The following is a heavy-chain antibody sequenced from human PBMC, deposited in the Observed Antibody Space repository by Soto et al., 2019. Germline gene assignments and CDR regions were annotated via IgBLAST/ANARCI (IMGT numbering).Heavy chain of an antibody. CDR2: ISYDGSNK. D-gene: IGHD6-13*01. Sequence: QVQLVESGGGVVQPGRSLRLSCAASGFTFSSYGMHWVRQAPGKGLEWVAVISYDGSNKYYADSVKGRFTISRDNXKXXLYLQMNSLRAEDTAVYYCAKGGYSSSWYHWGFDPWGQGTLVTVSS. CDR1: GFTFSSYG. J-gene: IGHJ5*02. CDR3: AKGGYSSSWYHWGFDP. V-gene: IGHV3-30*18.